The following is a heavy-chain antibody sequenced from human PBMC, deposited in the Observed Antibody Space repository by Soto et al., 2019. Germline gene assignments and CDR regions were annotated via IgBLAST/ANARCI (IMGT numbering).Heavy chain of an antibody. V-gene: IGHV1-69*13. CDR3: ARGPEGCGGDCYSEGTFDY. J-gene: IGHJ4*02. CDR1: GGTFSSYA. CDR2: IIPIFGTA. D-gene: IGHD2-21*02. Sequence: GASVKVSCKASGGTFSSYAISWVRQAPGQGLEWMGGIIPIFGTANYAQKFQGRVTITADESTSTAYMELSSLRSEDTAVYYCARGPEGCGGDCYSEGTFDYWGQGTLVTVSS.